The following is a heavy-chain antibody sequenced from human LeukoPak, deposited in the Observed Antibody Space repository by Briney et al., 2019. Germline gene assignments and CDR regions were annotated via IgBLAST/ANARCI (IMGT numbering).Heavy chain of an antibody. CDR1: GGSISSSSYY. CDR3: ARLPTVTFFDY. V-gene: IGHV4-39*01. Sequence: SETLSLTCTVSGGSISSSSYYWGWIRQPPGKGLERIGSIYYSGSTYYNPSLKSRVTISVDTSKNQFSLKLSSVTAADTAVYYCARLPTVTFFDYWGQGTLVTVSS. J-gene: IGHJ4*02. D-gene: IGHD4-17*01. CDR2: IYYSGST.